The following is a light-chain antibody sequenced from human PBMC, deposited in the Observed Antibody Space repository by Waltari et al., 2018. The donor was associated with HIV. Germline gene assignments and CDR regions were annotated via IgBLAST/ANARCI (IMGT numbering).Light chain of an antibody. J-gene: IGKJ1*01. Sequence: DIVMTQSPASLTVSLGERASINCMSTQSLLYSPNNKNFLVWYQQKPGQPPTLLIYWASSGECGVPARFSGSGSGTNFTLTISSLQPEDVATYCCQQYGTTPGTVGQGTKVE. V-gene: IGKV4-1*01. CDR1: QSLLYSPNNKNF. CDR2: WAS. CDR3: QQYGTTPGT.